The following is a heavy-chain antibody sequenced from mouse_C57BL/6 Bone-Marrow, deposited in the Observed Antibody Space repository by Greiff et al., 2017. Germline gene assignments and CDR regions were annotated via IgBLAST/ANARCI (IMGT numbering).Heavy chain of an antibody. V-gene: IGHV1-84*01. CDR2: INPGSGNT. J-gene: IGHJ1*03. Sequence: QVQLQQSGPELVKPGASVKISCKASGYTFTDYYINWVKQRPGQGLEWIGWINPGSGNTTYNEKFKGKATLTAETSSSTSYMQLSSLTSEDSAFYFCARLGGYWYFDVWGTGTTVTVSS. CDR1: GYTFTDYY. CDR3: ARLGGYWYFDV. D-gene: IGHD1-1*02.